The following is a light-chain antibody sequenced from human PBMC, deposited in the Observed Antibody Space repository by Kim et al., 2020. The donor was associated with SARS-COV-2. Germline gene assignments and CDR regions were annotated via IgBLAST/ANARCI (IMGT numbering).Light chain of an antibody. V-gene: IGKV2-28*01. J-gene: IGKJ4*01. CDR1: QGVLRSGGFNY. CDR3: MQGLEPPS. Sequence: ESASNSCKCSQGVLRSGGFNYMVWNVHKPGQSPQRLVYLASRRTCRVHDRFRGNGSGTHFTLKISRVEAGGVVVYYCMQGLEPPSFGGGTKVDIK. CDR2: LAS.